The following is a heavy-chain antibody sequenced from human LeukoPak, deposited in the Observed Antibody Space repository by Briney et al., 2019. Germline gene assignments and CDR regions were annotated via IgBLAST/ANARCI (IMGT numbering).Heavy chain of an antibody. CDR2: ISYDGSNK. CDR3: ATYYYDSSGYYPHFDY. CDR1: GFTFSSYA. D-gene: IGHD3-22*01. V-gene: IGHV3-30-3*01. Sequence: GGSLRLSCAASGFTFSSYAMHWVRQAPGKGLEWVAVISYDGSNKYYADSVKGRFTISRDNSKNTLYLQMNSLRAEDTAVYYCATYYYDSSGYYPHFDYGGQGTLVTVSS. J-gene: IGHJ4*02.